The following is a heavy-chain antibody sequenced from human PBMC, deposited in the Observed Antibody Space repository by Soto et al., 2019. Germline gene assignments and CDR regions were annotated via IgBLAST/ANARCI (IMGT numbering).Heavy chain of an antibody. CDR3: ARLTSSKQLPWGEIGY. D-gene: IGHD1-1*01. J-gene: IGHJ4*02. Sequence: QVQLVESGGGMVQPGRSLRLSCAASGFSFSTFALHWVRQAPGKGLRWVAVISYDGSDKYYADSVKGRFTISRDNSKNTLYLQLNSLRPEDTAVYYCARLTSSKQLPWGEIGYWGQGTLVTVSS. CDR1: GFSFSTFA. CDR2: ISYDGSDK. V-gene: IGHV3-30-3*01.